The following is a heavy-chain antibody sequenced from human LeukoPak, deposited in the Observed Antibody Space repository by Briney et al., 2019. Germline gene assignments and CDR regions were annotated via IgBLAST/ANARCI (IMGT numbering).Heavy chain of an antibody. D-gene: IGHD3-22*01. CDR3: ARGVELNYYDSSGYYYDY. V-gene: IGHV4-59*12. CDR2: IYNSGTT. Sequence: PSETLSLTCTVSGGSLSSYYWSWIRQSPGEELEWIGYIYNSGTTNYNPSHKSRVTISVDTSKNQFSLELTSVTAADTAVYYCARGVELNYYDSSGYYYDYWGQGTLVTVSS. CDR1: GGSLSSYY. J-gene: IGHJ4*02.